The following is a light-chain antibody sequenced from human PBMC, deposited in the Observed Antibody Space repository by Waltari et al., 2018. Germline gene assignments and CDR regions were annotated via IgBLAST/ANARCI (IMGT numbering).Light chain of an antibody. J-gene: IGLJ1*01. V-gene: IGLV1-44*01. CDR2: KKD. Sequence: QSVLTQPPSASVTPGERVTISCSGSTSPLGTKTVNWYQQFPGMAPKLLNYKKDQRPSGVPDRFSGSKSGTSASLAISGLQSEDEAVYYCAAWDDSLSGYVFGTGTKVSV. CDR3: AAWDDSLSGYV. CDR1: TSPLGTKT.